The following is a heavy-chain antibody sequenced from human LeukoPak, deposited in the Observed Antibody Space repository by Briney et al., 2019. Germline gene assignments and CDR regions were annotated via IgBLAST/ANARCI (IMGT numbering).Heavy chain of an antibody. CDR2: IYDSGST. V-gene: IGHV4-59*01. Sequence: SETLSLTCTVSGGSITTYYWSWIRQPPGQGLEWIGYIYDSGSTNYNPSLKSRVTISEDTSKRQFSLKLRSVTAADTAVYYCARVVGRYCSSTSCYIDYWGQGTLVTVSS. D-gene: IGHD2-2*02. CDR1: GGSITTYY. J-gene: IGHJ4*02. CDR3: ARVVGRYCSSTSCYIDY.